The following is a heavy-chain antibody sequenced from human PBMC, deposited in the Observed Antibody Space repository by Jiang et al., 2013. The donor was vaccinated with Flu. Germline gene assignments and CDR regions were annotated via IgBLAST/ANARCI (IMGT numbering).Heavy chain of an antibody. CDR3: ARDKMMYYFDSSGPYHFDN. J-gene: IGHJ4*02. Sequence: TVSGGSIISSSYYWGWVRQPPREGGWSGLGSFYYSGSTYYNPSLKSRVTISVDTSKNQFSLKLSSVTAADTAVYYCARDKMMYYFDSSGPYHFDNWGQGTLVTVSS. D-gene: IGHD3-22*01. CDR1: GGSIISSSYY. V-gene: IGHV4-39*02. CDR2: FYYSGST.